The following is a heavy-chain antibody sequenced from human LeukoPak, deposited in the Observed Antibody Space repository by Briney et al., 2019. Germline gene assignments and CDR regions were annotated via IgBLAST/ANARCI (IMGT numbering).Heavy chain of an antibody. J-gene: IGHJ4*02. D-gene: IGHD3-10*01. CDR3: ARALGYYGSGSDY. CDR2: IYYSGST. Sequence: PSETLSLTCTVSGGSISSGSYYWGWIRQPPGKGLEWIGNIYYSGSTYYNPSLKSRVSISVDTSKNQFSLKLTSVTAADTAVYYCARALGYYGSGSDYWGQGTLVTVSS. V-gene: IGHV4-39*07. CDR1: GGSISSGSYY.